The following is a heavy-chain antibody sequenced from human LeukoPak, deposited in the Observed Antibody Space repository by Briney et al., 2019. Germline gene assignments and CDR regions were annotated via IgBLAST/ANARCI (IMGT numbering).Heavy chain of an antibody. V-gene: IGHV1-69*13. J-gene: IGHJ4*02. CDR3: ARGSGGEYYFDY. Sequence: ASVKVSCKASGGTFSSYAISWVRQAPGQGLEWMGGIISIFGTANYAQKFQGRVTITADESTSTAYMELSSLRSEDTAVYYCARGSGGEYYFDYWGQGTLVTVSS. CDR1: GGTFSSYA. D-gene: IGHD2-15*01. CDR2: IISIFGTA.